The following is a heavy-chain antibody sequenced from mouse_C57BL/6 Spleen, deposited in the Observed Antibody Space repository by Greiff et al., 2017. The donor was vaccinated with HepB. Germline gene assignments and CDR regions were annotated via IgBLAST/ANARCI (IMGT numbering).Heavy chain of an antibody. V-gene: IGHV1-69*01. CDR1: GYTFTSYW. CDR2: IDPSDSYT. D-gene: IGHD1-3*01. CDR3: AGGKGDYYAMDY. Sequence: QVQLQQPGAELVMPGASVKLSCKASGYTFTSYWMHWVKQRPGQGLEWIGEIDPSDSYTNYNQKFKGKSTLTVDKSSSTAYMQLSSLTSEDSAVYCCAGGKGDYYAMDYWGQGTSVTVSS. J-gene: IGHJ4*01.